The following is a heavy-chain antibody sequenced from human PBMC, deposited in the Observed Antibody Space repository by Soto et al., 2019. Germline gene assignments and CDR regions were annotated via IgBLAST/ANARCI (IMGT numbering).Heavy chain of an antibody. CDR1: GFTFDDYA. CDR2: ISWNSGSI. J-gene: IGHJ4*02. D-gene: IGHD4-17*01. Sequence: GGSLRLSCAASGFTFDDYAMHWVRQAPGKGLEWVSGISWNSGSIGYADSVKGRFTISRDNAKNSLYLQMNSLRAEDTALYYCAKDRQYGDYYPYYFDYWGQGTLVTVSS. V-gene: IGHV3-9*01. CDR3: AKDRQYGDYYPYYFDY.